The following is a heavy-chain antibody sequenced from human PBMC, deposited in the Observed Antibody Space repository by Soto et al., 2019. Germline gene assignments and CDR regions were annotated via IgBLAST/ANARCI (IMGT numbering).Heavy chain of an antibody. CDR1: GGSFSGYY. V-gene: IGHV4-34*01. Sequence: SQTLSLTCAFYGGSFSGYYWSWIRQPPGKGLEWIGEINHSGSTNYNPSLKSRVTISVDTSKNQFSLKLSSVTAADTAVYYCAGGELPLHYWGQGTLVTVSS. CDR3: AGGELPLHY. J-gene: IGHJ4*02. D-gene: IGHD3-10*01. CDR2: INHSGST.